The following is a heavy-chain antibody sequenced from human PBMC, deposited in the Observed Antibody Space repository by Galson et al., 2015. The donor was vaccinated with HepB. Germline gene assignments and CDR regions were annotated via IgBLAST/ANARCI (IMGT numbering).Heavy chain of an antibody. CDR2: INAGNGNT. Sequence: SVKVSCKASGYTFTSYAMHWVRQAPGQRLEWMGWINAGNGNTKYSQKFQGRVTITRDTSASTAYMELSSLRSEDTAVYYCARELERYSNGFGYWGQGTLVTVSS. V-gene: IGHV1-3*01. D-gene: IGHD6-25*01. CDR1: GYTFTSYA. J-gene: IGHJ4*02. CDR3: ARELERYSNGFGY.